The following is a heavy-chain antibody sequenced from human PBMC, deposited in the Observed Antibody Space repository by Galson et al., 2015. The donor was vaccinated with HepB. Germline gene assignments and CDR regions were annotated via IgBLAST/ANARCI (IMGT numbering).Heavy chain of an antibody. V-gene: IGHV3-7*01. D-gene: IGHD4-17*01. Sequence: SLRLSCAASGFTFSSYWMSWVRQAPGKGLEWVANIKQDGSEKYYVDSVKGRFTISRDNARNSLFLQINSLRAEDTAVYYCTRVADADYGDHSYFDYWGQGTLVTVSS. CDR3: TRVADADYGDHSYFDY. CDR2: IKQDGSEK. J-gene: IGHJ4*02. CDR1: GFTFSSYW.